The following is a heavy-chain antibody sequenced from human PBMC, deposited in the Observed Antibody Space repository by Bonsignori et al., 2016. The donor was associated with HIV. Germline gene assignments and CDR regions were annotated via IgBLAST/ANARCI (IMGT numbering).Heavy chain of an antibody. CDR2: INLNRGGT. J-gene: IGHJ3*01. Sequence: WVRQAPGQGLEWMGYINLNRGGTNFAQKFQGRVTMTRDTSISTAYMEVSSLRDDDTAVYYCARGRDRKLNNDYLVYDAFDLWGQGTMVTVSS. V-gene: IGHV1-2*02. CDR3: ARGRDRKLNNDYLVYDAFDL. D-gene: IGHD3-16*01.